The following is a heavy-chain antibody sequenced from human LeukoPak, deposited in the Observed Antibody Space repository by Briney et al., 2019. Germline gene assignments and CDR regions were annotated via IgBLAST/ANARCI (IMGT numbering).Heavy chain of an antibody. J-gene: IGHJ3*02. CDR2: IYYSGST. CDR1: GGSISSGGYY. CDR3: ARVLGYGDTMAFDI. V-gene: IGHV4-31*03. Sequence: SETLSLTCTVSGGSISSGGYYWSWIRQHPGKGLEWIGYIYYSGSTYYNPSLKSRVTISVDTSKNQFSLKLSSVTAADTAVYYCARVLGYGDTMAFDIWGQGTMVTVSS. D-gene: IGHD4-17*01.